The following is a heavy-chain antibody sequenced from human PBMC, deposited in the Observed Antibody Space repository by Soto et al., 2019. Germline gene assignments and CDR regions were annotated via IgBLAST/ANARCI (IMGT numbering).Heavy chain of an antibody. CDR3: AKIVGYSKAVAGYFDY. Sequence: GGSLRLSCAASGFTFSSYGMHWVRQAPGKGLEWVAVISYDGSNKYYADSVKGRFTISRDNSKNTLYLQMNSLRAEDTAVYYCAKIVGYSKAVAGYFDYWGQGTLVTVSS. J-gene: IGHJ4*02. V-gene: IGHV3-30*18. CDR2: ISYDGSNK. D-gene: IGHD6-19*01. CDR1: GFTFSSYG.